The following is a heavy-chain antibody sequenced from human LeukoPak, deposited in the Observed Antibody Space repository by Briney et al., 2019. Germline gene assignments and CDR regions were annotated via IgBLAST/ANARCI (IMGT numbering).Heavy chain of an antibody. D-gene: IGHD5-24*01. CDR2: IFYTGST. V-gene: IGHV4-59*01. J-gene: IGHJ4*02. CDR1: GGSISSNY. Sequence: SETLSLTCTVSGGSISSNYWSWIRQPPGKGLEWIGYIFYTGSTNYNPSPKSRVTISVDTSKNQFSLRLSSVTAADTAVYYCARAGIMATTPFGYWGQGTLVSVSS. CDR3: ARAGIMATTPFGY.